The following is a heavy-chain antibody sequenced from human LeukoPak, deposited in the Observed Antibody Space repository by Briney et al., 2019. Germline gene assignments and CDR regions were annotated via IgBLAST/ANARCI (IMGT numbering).Heavy chain of an antibody. CDR2: IRYDGSNK. V-gene: IGHV3-30*02. CDR1: GFTFSSYG. CDR3: AKEYYDFWSGYFDY. Sequence: GGSLRLSCAASGFTFSSYGMHWVRQAPGKGLEWVAFIRYDGSNKYYADSVKGRFTISRDNSKNTLYLQMNSLRAEDTAVYYCAKEYYDFWSGYFDYWGQGTLVTVSS. D-gene: IGHD3-3*01. J-gene: IGHJ4*02.